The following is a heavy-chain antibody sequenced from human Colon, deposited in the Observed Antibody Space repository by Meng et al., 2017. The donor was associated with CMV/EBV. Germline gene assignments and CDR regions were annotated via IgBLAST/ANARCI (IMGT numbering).Heavy chain of an antibody. CDR1: GFTFDDYA. CDR3: ARDTPHNAFEP. D-gene: IGHD1-14*01. V-gene: IGHV3-9*01. CDR2: ISWNSGSV. J-gene: IGHJ5*02. Sequence: GGSLRLSCAASGFTFDDYAMHWVRQAPGKGLEWVSGISWNSGSVVYADSVKGRFTISRDNARNTVYLQMNNLRDEDTAVYYCARDTPHNAFEPWGHGTLVTVSS.